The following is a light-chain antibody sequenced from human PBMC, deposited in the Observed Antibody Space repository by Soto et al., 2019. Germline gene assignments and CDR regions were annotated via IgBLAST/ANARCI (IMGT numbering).Light chain of an antibody. CDR3: TSYTTTNTLYV. CDR2: EVF. J-gene: IGLJ1*01. V-gene: IGLV2-14*01. CDR1: NSDVGAYNY. Sequence: QSALTQPASVSGSPGQSITIPCTGTNSDVGAYNYVSWYQHHPGKAPKLMIYEVFTRSSGVSSRFSGSKSGSKASLTISGLQAEDEADYYCTSYTTTNTLYVFGTGTKLTVL.